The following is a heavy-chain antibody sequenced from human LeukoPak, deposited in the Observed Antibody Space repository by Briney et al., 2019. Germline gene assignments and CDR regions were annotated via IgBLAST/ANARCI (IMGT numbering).Heavy chain of an antibody. CDR3: ARLNAGVIEY. V-gene: IGHV4-61*05. Sequence: SETLSLTCNVSGGSISSSTYFWSWIRQPPGKGLEWIGYVYYSGSTNYNPSLKSRVTISVDTSKNQFSLKLTSVTAADTAVYYCARLNAGVIEYWGQGTLVTVSS. D-gene: IGHD3-10*01. CDR2: VYYSGST. CDR1: GGSISSSTYF. J-gene: IGHJ4*02.